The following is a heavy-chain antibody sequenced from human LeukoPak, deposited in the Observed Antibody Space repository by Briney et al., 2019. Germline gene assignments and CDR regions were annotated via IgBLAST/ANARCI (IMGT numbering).Heavy chain of an antibody. V-gene: IGHV3-48*03. CDR2: ISSSGSTI. CDR1: GFTFSSYE. CDR3: ASRYGGNAFGY. J-gene: IGHJ4*02. D-gene: IGHD4-23*01. Sequence: PGGSLRLSCAASGFTFSSYEMNWVRQAPGKGLEWVSYISSSGSTIYYADSVKGRFTISRDNAKNSLYLQMNSLRAEDTAVYYCASRYGGNAFGYWGQGTLVTVSS.